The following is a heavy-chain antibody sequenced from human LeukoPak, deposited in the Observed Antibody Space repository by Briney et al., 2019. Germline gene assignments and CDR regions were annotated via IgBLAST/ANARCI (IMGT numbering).Heavy chain of an antibody. CDR3: ARGGYYYDSSGYIPPPGADAFDI. CDR1: GYTLTELS. CDR2: FDPEDGET. Sequence: ASVKVSCKVSGYTLTELSMHWVRQAPGKGLEWMGGFDPEDGETIYAQKFQGRVTMTEDTSTDTAYMELSSLRSEDTAVYYCARGGYYYDSSGYIPPPGADAFDIWGQGTMVTVSS. V-gene: IGHV1-24*01. D-gene: IGHD3-22*01. J-gene: IGHJ3*02.